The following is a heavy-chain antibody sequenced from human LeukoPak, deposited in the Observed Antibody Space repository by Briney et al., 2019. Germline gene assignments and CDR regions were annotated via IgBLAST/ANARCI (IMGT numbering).Heavy chain of an antibody. CDR3: ASLSIAASPDGV. Sequence: GGSLRLSCAASGFTFSSYAMHWVRQAPGKGLEWVAVISYDGSNKYYADSVKGRFTISRDDSKNTLYLQMNSLRAEDTAVYYCASLSIAASPDGVWGQGTLVTVSS. CDR2: ISYDGSNK. D-gene: IGHD6-6*01. J-gene: IGHJ4*02. V-gene: IGHV3-30*04. CDR1: GFTFSSYA.